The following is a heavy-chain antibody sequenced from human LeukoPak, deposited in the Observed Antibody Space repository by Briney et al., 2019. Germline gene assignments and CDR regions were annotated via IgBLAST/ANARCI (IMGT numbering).Heavy chain of an antibody. J-gene: IGHJ4*02. CDR3: AREGAINDYGDHRPFDS. D-gene: IGHD4-17*01. V-gene: IGHV3-64*01. CDR1: GFTVSIYS. Sequence: PGGSLRLSCAVSGFTVSIYSMAWVRQRPGKGLEYVSSISNNGGSTHYGNSVKGRFNISRDNSKNTLYLQMGSLRAEDMAVYYCAREGAINDYGDHRPFDSWGQGTLVAVSS. CDR2: ISNNGGST.